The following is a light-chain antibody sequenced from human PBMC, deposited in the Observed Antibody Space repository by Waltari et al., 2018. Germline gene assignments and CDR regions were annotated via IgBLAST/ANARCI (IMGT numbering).Light chain of an antibody. Sequence: DIQMTQSPSSLSASIGDKVTITCRASQGISGWLAWYQQKPGKAPNLLIYATSSLQSGVPSRFSGSGSGTDYTLTINSLQPEDFATYYCQQGYNTPWTFGQGTKVEIK. CDR1: QGISGW. CDR3: QQGYNTPWT. J-gene: IGKJ1*01. V-gene: IGKV1-12*01. CDR2: ATS.